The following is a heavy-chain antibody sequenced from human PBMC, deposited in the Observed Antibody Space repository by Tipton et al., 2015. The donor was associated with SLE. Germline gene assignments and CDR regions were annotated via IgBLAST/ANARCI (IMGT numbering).Heavy chain of an antibody. D-gene: IGHD6-6*01. Sequence: SLRLSCSASGFILGNYAMHWVRQAPGKGLEWVSLISYDGSKIFYADSVKGRLTISRDNSKSALYLEVNSLTVEDTAVYYCVRGSESSSWFFWGQSTLVTVSS. V-gene: IGHV3-30*04. CDR1: GFILGNYA. CDR2: ISYDGSKI. CDR3: VRGSESSSWFF. J-gene: IGHJ1*01.